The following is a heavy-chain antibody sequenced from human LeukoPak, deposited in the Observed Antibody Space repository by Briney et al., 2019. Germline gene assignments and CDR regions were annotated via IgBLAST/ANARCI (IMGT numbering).Heavy chain of an antibody. D-gene: IGHD3-10*01. CDR2: ISSNGGSA. CDR1: GFTFSSYA. J-gene: IGHJ4*02. CDR3: ARGRSRYYFDY. Sequence: PGGSLRLSCAASGFTFSSYAMHWVRQAPGKGLEYVSAISSNGGSAYYANSVKGRFTISRDSSKNTLYLQMGSLRAEDMAVYYCARGRSRYYFDYWGQGTLVTVSS. V-gene: IGHV3-64*01.